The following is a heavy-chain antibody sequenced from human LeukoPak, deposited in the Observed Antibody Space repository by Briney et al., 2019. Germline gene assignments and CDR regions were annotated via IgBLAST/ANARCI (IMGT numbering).Heavy chain of an antibody. V-gene: IGHV1-46*01. J-gene: IGHJ6*03. D-gene: IGHD6-19*01. CDR1: GYTFTSYY. CDR2: INPSGGST. CDR3: ARGRGRLARSYYMDV. Sequence: ASVKVSCKASGYTFTSYYMHWVRQAPGQGLEWMGIINPSGGSTSYAQKFQGRVTMTRDMSTSTVYMELSSLRSEDTAVYYCARGRGRLARSYYMDVWGKGTTVTVSS.